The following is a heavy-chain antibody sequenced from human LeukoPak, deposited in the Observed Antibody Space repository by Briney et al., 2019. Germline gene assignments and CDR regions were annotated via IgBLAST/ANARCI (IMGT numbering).Heavy chain of an antibody. CDR2: VYYSGST. CDR3: ARLYYDSRGYYWFDP. CDR1: GGSISSRNYC. V-gene: IGHV4-39*01. Sequence: SETLSLTCSVSGGSISSRNYCWGWIRQPPGRGLEWIGSVYYSGSTYSNPSLKSRVTVSVDTSKNQFSLRLYSVTAADTAVYYCARLYYDSRGYYWFDPWGQGTLVTVSS. D-gene: IGHD3-22*01. J-gene: IGHJ5*02.